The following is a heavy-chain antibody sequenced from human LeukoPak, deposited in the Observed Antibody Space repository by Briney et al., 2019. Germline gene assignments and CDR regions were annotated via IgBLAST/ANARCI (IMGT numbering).Heavy chain of an antibody. CDR3: ASGGYDYGDYGPDY. CDR1: GGSISSYY. Sequence: SETLSLTCTVSGGSISSYYWSWIRQPPGKGLEWIGYIYYSGSTYYNPSLKSRVTISVDTSKNQFSLKLSSVTAADTAVYYCASGGYDYGDYGPDYWGQGTLVTVSS. D-gene: IGHD4-17*01. V-gene: IGHV4-59*08. CDR2: IYYSGST. J-gene: IGHJ4*02.